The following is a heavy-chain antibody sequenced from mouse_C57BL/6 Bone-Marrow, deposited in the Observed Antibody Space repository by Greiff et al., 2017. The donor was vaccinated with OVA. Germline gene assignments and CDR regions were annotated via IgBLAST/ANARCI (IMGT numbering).Heavy chain of an antibody. CDR3: AKCYYGKGNYAMDY. CDR2: IWRGGST. V-gene: IGHV2-5*01. CDR1: GFSLTSYG. Sequence: VMLVESGPGLVQPSQSLSITCTVSGFSLTSYGVHWVRQSPGKGLEWLGVIWRGGSTDYNAAFMSRLSITKDNSKSQVFFKMNSLQADDTAIYYCAKCYYGKGNYAMDYWGQGTSVTVSS. J-gene: IGHJ4*01. D-gene: IGHD2-1*01.